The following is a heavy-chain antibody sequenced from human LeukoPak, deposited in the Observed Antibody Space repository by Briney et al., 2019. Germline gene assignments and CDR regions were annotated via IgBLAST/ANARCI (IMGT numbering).Heavy chain of an antibody. CDR3: ARVRGGNWGALNY. CDR1: GYTFTGYY. J-gene: IGHJ4*02. CDR2: INPNSGDT. V-gene: IGHV1-2*06. Sequence: GASVKVSCKASGYTFTGYYIHWVRQAPGQGLECMGRINPNSGDTKYSQKFQGRVTMTRDTSITTASMELSSLRSDDTAVYFCARVRGGNWGALNYWGQGTLVTVSS. D-gene: IGHD7-27*01.